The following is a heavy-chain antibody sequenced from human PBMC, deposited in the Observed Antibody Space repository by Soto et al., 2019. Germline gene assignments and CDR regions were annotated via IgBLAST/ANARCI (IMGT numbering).Heavy chain of an antibody. D-gene: IGHD5-18*01. V-gene: IGHV4-61*01. J-gene: IGHJ6*02. CDR2: IYYSGST. Sequence: SETLSLTCTVSGGSVSSGSYYWSWIRQPPGKGLEWIGYIYYSGSTNYNPSLKSRVTITVDTSKNQFSLKLSSVTAADTAVYYCARPLYSYGPMDVWGQGTTVTVSS. CDR1: GGSVSSGSYY. CDR3: ARPLYSYGPMDV.